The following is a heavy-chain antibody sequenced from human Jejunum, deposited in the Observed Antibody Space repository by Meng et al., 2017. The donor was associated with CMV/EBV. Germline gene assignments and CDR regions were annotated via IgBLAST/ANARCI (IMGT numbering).Heavy chain of an antibody. CDR2: IYTSGCT. V-gene: IGHV4-4*07. D-gene: IGHD5-12*01. CDR1: CGTSRTYY. J-gene: IGHJ4*02. Sequence: QVTLQESAPGLVKPLLTLAFLCIVPCGTSRTYYWTWIRQPAGKGLELIGRIYTSGCTHYYPSLKSRGTMSVDTSKNQFSLKLSSVTAADTAVYYCARENSGYDYWGQGTLVTVSS. CDR3: ARENSGYDY.